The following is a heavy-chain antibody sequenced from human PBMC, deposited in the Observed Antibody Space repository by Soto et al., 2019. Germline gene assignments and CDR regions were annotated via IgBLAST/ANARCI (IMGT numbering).Heavy chain of an antibody. CDR3: ARAPYSLEEKKYGMDV. V-gene: IGHV4-31*03. CDR2: IYYSGST. J-gene: IGHJ6*02. D-gene: IGHD2-21*01. Sequence: SETLSLTCTVSGGSISSGGYYWSWIRQHPGKGLEWIGYIYYSGSTYYNPSLKSRVTISVDTSKNQFSLKLSSVTAADTAVYYCARAPYSLEEKKYGMDVWGQGTTVTVSS. CDR1: GGSISSGGYY.